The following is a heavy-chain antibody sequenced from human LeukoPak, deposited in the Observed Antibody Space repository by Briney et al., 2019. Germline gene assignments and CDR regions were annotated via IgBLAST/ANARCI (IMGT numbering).Heavy chain of an antibody. Sequence: SQTLSLTCTVSGGSISSGGYSWSWIRQHPGKGLEWIGYIYYSGSTYYNPSLKSRVTISVDTSKNQFSLKLSSVTAADTAVYYCARETLAGFWSGYYILGERVWYNWFDPWGQGTLVTVSS. CDR2: IYYSGST. D-gene: IGHD3-3*01. J-gene: IGHJ5*02. CDR1: GGSISSGGYS. CDR3: ARETLAGFWSGYYILGERVWYNWFDP. V-gene: IGHV4-31*03.